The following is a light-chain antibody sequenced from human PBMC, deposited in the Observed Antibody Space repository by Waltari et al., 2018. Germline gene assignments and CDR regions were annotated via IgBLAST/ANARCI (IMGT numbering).Light chain of an antibody. V-gene: IGLV2-23*01. CDR1: SSDVGSYNL. CDR3: CSYAGSRTDWV. J-gene: IGLJ3*02. CDR2: EGS. Sequence: QSALTHPASVSGSPGQSITLSCPGTSSDVGSYNLVSWYQQHPGKAPKLMIYEGSKRPSGVSNRFSGSKSGNTVSLTISGLQAEDEADYYCCSYAGSRTDWVFGGGTKLTVL.